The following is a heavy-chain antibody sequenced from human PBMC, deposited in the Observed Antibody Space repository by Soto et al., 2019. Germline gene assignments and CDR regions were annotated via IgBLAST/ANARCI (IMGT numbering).Heavy chain of an antibody. Sequence: PSETLSLTCAFYGGSFSGYYWTWIRQPPGTGLEWIGEINHSGSTNYNPSLKSRVTISRDNAKNSLYLQRNSLRAEDTAVYYCARAQGSGYPGDGAFDIWGQGTMVTVSS. CDR3: ARAQGSGYPGDGAFDI. CDR1: GGSFSGYY. V-gene: IGHV4-34*01. CDR2: INHSGST. D-gene: IGHD5-12*01. J-gene: IGHJ3*02.